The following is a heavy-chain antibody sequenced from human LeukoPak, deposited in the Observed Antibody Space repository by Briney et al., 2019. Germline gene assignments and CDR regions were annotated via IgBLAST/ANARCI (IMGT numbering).Heavy chain of an antibody. CDR2: VYSGDRT. V-gene: IGHV3-66*01. CDR1: GFTVNSNY. J-gene: IGHJ5*02. D-gene: IGHD3-10*01. Sequence: GGSLRLSCAASGFTVNSNYMSWVRQAPGKGLEWVSVVYSGDRTYYADSVKGRFTISRDDSTNTLYLLMNSLRAEDTAVYYCARGYGDWFDPWGQGTLVTVSS. CDR3: ARGYGDWFDP.